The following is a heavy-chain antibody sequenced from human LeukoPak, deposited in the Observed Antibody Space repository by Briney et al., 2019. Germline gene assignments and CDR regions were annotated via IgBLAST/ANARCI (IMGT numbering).Heavy chain of an antibody. V-gene: IGHV3-48*04. J-gene: IGHJ4*02. Sequence: GGSLRLSCAASGFIFSSRWMSWVRQAPGKGLEWVSNISSSGSTIYYADSVKGRFTISRDNAKNSLYLQMNSLRAEDTAVYYCARDRVAARSIDYWGQGTLVTVSS. CDR1: GFIFSSRW. CDR3: ARDRVAARSIDY. D-gene: IGHD6-6*01. CDR2: ISSSGSTI.